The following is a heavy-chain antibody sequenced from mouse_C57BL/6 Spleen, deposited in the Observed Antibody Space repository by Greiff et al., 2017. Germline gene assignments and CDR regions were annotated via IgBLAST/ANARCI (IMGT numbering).Heavy chain of an antibody. CDR3: ARDGADSSGYGAMDY. D-gene: IGHD3-2*02. J-gene: IGHJ4*01. V-gene: IGHV3-6*01. CDR2: ISYDGSN. CDR1: GYSITSGYY. Sequence: EVQLQESGPGLVKPSQSLSLTCSVTGYSITSGYYWNWIRQFPGNKLEWMGYISYDGSNNYNPSLKNRISITRDTSKNQFFLKLNSVTTEDTATYYCARDGADSSGYGAMDYWGQGTSVTVSS.